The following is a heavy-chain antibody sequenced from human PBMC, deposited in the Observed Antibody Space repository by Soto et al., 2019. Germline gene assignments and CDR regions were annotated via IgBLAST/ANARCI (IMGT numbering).Heavy chain of an antibody. CDR1: GFTISNYW. CDR2: VKQDGSQK. Sequence: GGSLGLSCAASGFTISNYWMSGVRQATEKGLEWVANVKQDGSQKYYVDSVQGRFTISRDNAKNSLYLQMNSLREEDTAVYYCARDDSSGWYAFDIWGQGTMVTVSS. CDR3: ARDDSSGWYAFDI. D-gene: IGHD6-19*01. V-gene: IGHV3-7*01. J-gene: IGHJ3*02.